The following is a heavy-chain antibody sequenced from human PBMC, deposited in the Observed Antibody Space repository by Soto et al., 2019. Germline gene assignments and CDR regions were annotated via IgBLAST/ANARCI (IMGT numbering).Heavy chain of an antibody. J-gene: IGHJ4*02. CDR1: GGTFSSYA. Sequence: SVKVSCKASGGTFSSYAISWVRQAPGQGLEWMGGIIPIFGTANYAQKFQGRVTITADESTSTAYMELSSLRSEDTAVYYCARVTLQGYDSSGYLGWGQGTRVTVSS. V-gene: IGHV1-69*13. D-gene: IGHD3-22*01. CDR3: ARVTLQGYDSSGYLG. CDR2: IIPIFGTA.